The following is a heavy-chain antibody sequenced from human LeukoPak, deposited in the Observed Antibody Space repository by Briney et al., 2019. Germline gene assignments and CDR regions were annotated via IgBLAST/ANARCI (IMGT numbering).Heavy chain of an antibody. D-gene: IGHD2-2*01. CDR2: IYYTGST. CDR3: ARFSAHQLRSGYYYYMDV. J-gene: IGHJ6*03. CDR1: GGSIRSYY. Sequence: PSETLSLTCTVSGGSIRSYYWSWVRQPPGKGLEYIGSIYYTGSTDYNPCLKIRVAMSLDTSKNQFSLKLSSVTAADTAVYSCARFSAHQLRSGYYYYMDVWGKGTTVTVSS. V-gene: IGHV4-59*01.